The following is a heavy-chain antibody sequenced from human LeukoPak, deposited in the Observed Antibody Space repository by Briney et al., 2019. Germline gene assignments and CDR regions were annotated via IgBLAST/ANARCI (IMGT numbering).Heavy chain of an antibody. CDR1: GFTFSGSA. V-gene: IGHV3-30*02. CDR2: IRYDGSNK. J-gene: IGHJ4*02. D-gene: IGHD2-2*01. CDR3: AKDLQLPGPQPQDY. Sequence: GGSLRLSCAASGFTFSGSALLWVRQAPGRGLEWVAFIRYDGSNKYYADSVKGRFTISRDNSKNTLYLQMNSLRAEDTAVYYCAKDLQLPGPQPQDYWGQGTLVTVSS.